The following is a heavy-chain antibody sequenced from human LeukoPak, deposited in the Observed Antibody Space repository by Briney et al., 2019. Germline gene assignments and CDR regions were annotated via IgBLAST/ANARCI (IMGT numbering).Heavy chain of an antibody. V-gene: IGHV3-30*18. CDR3: AKDSDIGAAGYYFGY. CDR2: ISNDGRNK. CDR1: GFTFRSYW. Sequence: GGSLRLSCAASGFTFRSYWMSWVRQAPGKGLEWVAVISNDGRNKYHADSVKGRFTISRDNSKNTLYLQMNSLRAEDTAVYYCAKDSDIGAAGYYFGYWGQGTLVTVSS. D-gene: IGHD6-25*01. J-gene: IGHJ4*02.